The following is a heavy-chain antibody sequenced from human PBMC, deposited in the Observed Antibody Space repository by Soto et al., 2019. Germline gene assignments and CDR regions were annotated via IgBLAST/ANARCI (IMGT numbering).Heavy chain of an antibody. D-gene: IGHD4-17*01. J-gene: IGHJ3*02. CDR1: GFTFSDYY. V-gene: IGHV3-11*01. CDR3: ARKRSIYGGKKSGAGAFDI. Sequence: QVQLVESGGGLVKPGGSLRLSCAASGFTFSDYYMSWIRQAPGKGLEWVSYISSSGSTIYYADSVKGRFTISRDNAKNSLYLQMNRLRAEDTAVYYWARKRSIYGGKKSGAGAFDIWGQGTMVTVSS. CDR2: ISSSGSTI.